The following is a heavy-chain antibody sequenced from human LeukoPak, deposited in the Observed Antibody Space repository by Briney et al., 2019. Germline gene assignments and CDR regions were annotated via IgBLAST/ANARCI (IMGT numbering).Heavy chain of an antibody. J-gene: IGHJ6*03. CDR1: GYSISSGYY. Sequence: SETLSLTCTVSGYSISSGYYWGWIRQPPGKGLEWIGSIYHSGSTYYNPSLKSRVTISVDTSKNQFSLKLSSVTAADTAAYYCARDVYGDYADYYYYYYMDVWGKGTTVTVSS. D-gene: IGHD4-17*01. CDR3: ARDVYGDYADYYYYYYMDV. CDR2: IYHSGST. V-gene: IGHV4-38-2*02.